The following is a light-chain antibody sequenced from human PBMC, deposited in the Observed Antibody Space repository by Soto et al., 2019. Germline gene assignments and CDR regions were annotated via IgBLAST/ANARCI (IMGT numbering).Light chain of an antibody. J-gene: IGKJ5*01. V-gene: IGKV3-20*01. CDR2: GAS. CDR1: QSSSDKY. Sequence: VLTQSPDTLSLSPGETATLSCRASQSSSDKYLAWYQQRSGQPPRLLIYGASNRATGIPDRFSGSGFGTHFTLTISSLEPEDFAMYYCQQSASSVTFGQGTRLEIK. CDR3: QQSASSVT.